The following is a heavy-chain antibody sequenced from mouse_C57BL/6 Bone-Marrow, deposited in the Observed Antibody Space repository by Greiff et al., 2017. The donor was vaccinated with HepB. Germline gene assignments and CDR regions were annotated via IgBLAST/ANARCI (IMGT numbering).Heavy chain of an antibody. D-gene: IGHD1-1*01. CDR2: IWSGGST. CDR1: GFSLTSYG. CDR3: ARNSGTTVAHFDY. Sequence: VQLKESGPGLVQPSQSLSITCTVSGFSLTSYGVHWVRQSPGKGLEWLGVIWSGGSTDYNAAFISRLSISKDNSKSQVFFKMNSLQADDTAIYYCARNSGTTVAHFDYWGQGTTLTVSS. J-gene: IGHJ2*01. V-gene: IGHV2-2*01.